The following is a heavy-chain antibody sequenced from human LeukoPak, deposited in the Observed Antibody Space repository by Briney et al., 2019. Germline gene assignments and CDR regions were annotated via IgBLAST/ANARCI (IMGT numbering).Heavy chain of an antibody. Sequence: GGSLRLSCAASGFTFSTHGMSWVRQAPGKGLGWVAGISASGGSTYSADSVKGRFTISRDNSKNTLYLQMNSLRAEDTAVYYCAKSPPAYTVTTFNYWGQGTLVTVSS. CDR2: ISASGGST. V-gene: IGHV3-23*01. D-gene: IGHD4-11*01. J-gene: IGHJ4*02. CDR3: AKSPPAYTVTTFNY. CDR1: GFTFSTHG.